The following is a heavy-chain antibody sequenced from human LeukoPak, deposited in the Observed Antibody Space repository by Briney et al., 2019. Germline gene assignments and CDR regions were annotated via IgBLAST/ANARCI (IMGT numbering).Heavy chain of an antibody. Sequence: PGGSLRLSCAASGFTVSSNYMSWVRQAPGKGLEWVSVIYSGGSTYYADSVKGRFTISRDNSKNTLYLQMNSLRAEDTAVYNCARVGGSAYPSTGLDFWGQGTLVTVSS. D-gene: IGHD3-16*01. CDR2: IYSGGST. CDR3: ARVGGSAYPSTGLDF. CDR1: GFTVSSNY. V-gene: IGHV3-53*01. J-gene: IGHJ4*02.